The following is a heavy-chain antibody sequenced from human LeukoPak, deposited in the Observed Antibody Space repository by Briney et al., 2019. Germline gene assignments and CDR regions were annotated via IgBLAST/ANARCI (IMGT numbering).Heavy chain of an antibody. D-gene: IGHD5-18*01. CDR1: GYTFSSYY. V-gene: IGHV1-46*01. CDR3: ARDTAMVHAFDI. CDR2: INPNGGGT. J-gene: IGHJ3*02. Sequence: ASVKVSCKASGYTFSSYYIHWVRQAPGQGLEWMGRINPNGGGTDYTQRFQGRVTMTRDTSASTVYMELSSLRSEDTAVYYCARDTAMVHAFDIWGQGTMVAVSS.